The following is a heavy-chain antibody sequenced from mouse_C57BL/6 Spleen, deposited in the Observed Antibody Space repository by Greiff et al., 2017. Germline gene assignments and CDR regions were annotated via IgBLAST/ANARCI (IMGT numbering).Heavy chain of an antibody. CDR1: GYAFSSSW. D-gene: IGHD4-1*01. Sequence: SGPELVKPGASVKISCKASGYAFSSSWMNWVKQRPGKGLEWIGRIYPGDGDTNYNGKFKGKATLTADKSSSTDYMQLSSLTSEDSAVYFCARQTGSHVDYWGQGTTLTVSS. J-gene: IGHJ2*01. CDR2: IYPGDGDT. CDR3: ARQTGSHVDY. V-gene: IGHV1-82*01.